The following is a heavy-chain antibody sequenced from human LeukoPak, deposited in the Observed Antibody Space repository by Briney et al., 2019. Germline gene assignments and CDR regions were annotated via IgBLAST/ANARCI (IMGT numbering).Heavy chain of an antibody. V-gene: IGHV4-59*01. CDR3: ARRAAAGTSSGWKYYYYMDV. Sequence: SETLSLTCTVSGGSISGYYWSWIRQPPGKGLEWIGYIYYSGSTNYNPSLKSRVTISVDTSKNQFSLKLSSVTAADTAVYYCARRAAAGTSSGWKYYYYMDVWGKGTTVTVSS. CDR1: GGSISGYY. CDR2: IYYSGST. J-gene: IGHJ6*03. D-gene: IGHD6-13*01.